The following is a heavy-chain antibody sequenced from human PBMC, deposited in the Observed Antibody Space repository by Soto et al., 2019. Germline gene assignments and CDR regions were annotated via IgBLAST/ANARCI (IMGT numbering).Heavy chain of an antibody. CDR1: GFTFRSYG. V-gene: IGHV3-30*18. CDR2: ISYDGSNK. CDR3: AKDTIFGVVTTPDYYYYYGMDV. J-gene: IGHJ6*02. Sequence: QVQLVASGGGVVQPGRSLRLSCAASGFTFRSYGMHWVREAPGNGLGWVAVISYDGSNKYYADSVKGRFTISRDNSKNTVYLQMNRLRAEDTAVYYCAKDTIFGVVTTPDYYYYYGMDVWGQGTTVTASS. D-gene: IGHD3-3*01.